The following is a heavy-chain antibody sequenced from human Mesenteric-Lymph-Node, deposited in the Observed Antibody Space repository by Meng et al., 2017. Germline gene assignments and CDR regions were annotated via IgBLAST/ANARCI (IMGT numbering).Heavy chain of an antibody. CDR1: AYTLTDNY. CDR3: ASVDTAMDY. Sequence: ASVKVSCKTSAYTLTDNYLYWVRQAPGQGLEWIGWIKPNNGDTDFAQKFQGRVTMTWDTSISTAYMDMSSLRSDDTAVYYCASVDTAMDYWGQGTLVTVSS. J-gene: IGHJ4*02. D-gene: IGHD5-18*01. V-gene: IGHV1-2*02. CDR2: IKPNNGDT.